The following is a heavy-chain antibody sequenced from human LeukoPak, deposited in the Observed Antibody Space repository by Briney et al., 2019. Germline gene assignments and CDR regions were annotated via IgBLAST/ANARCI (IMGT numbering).Heavy chain of an antibody. CDR1: GFTFSSFA. V-gene: IGHV3-23*01. Sequence: GGSLRLSCEGSGFTFSSFAMTWVRQAPGKGLEWVSAISGGGGRTYYAESVRGRFTVSRDNSNKRVYLQMDSLRVEDTAVYYCAKDLDGDYYYYYIEVWGNGAT. CDR2: ISGGGGRT. J-gene: IGHJ6*03. D-gene: IGHD5-24*01. CDR3: AKDLDGDYYYYYIEV.